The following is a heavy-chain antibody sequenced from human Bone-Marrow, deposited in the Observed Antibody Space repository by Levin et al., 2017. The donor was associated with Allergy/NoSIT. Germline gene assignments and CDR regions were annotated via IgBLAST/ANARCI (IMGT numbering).Heavy chain of an antibody. J-gene: IGHJ2*01. CDR2: ISSSGSTI. CDR1: GFTFSDYY. Sequence: GGSLRLSCAASGFTFSDYYMSWIRQAPGKGLEWVSYISSSGSTIYYADSVKGRFTISRDNAKNSLYLQMNSLRAEDTAVYYCARREDYSNYGYWYFDLWGRGTLVTVSS. D-gene: IGHD4-11*01. V-gene: IGHV3-11*01. CDR3: ARREDYSNYGYWYFDL.